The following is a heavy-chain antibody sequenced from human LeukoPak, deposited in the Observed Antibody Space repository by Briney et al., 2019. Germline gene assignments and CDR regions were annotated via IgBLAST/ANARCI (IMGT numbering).Heavy chain of an antibody. Sequence: GGSLRLSCTLSGFTFSSHAMSWVRQAPGKGLEWVAVIWYDGSNKHYADPVKGRFTISRDNSKNTLYLQMNSLRAEDTAVYYCARGRWLQLASPLDYWGQGALVTVSS. CDR1: GFTFSSHA. CDR2: IWYDGSNK. V-gene: IGHV3-33*08. J-gene: IGHJ4*02. CDR3: ARGRWLQLASPLDY. D-gene: IGHD5-24*01.